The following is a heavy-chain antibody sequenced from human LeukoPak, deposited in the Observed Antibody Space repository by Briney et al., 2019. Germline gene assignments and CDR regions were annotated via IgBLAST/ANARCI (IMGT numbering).Heavy chain of an antibody. CDR1: GGSISSGGYY. Sequence: PSRTLSLTCTVSGGSISSGGYYWSWIRQHPGKGLEWIGYIYYSGSTYYNPSLKSRVTISVDTSKNQFSLKLSSVTAADTAVYYCARERIVVVTAIVNNWFDPWGQGTLVTVSS. CDR3: ARERIVVVTAIVNNWFDP. D-gene: IGHD2-21*02. J-gene: IGHJ5*02. CDR2: IYYSGST. V-gene: IGHV4-31*03.